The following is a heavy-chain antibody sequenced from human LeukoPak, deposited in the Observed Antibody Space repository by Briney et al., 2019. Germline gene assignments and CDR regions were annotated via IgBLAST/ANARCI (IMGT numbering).Heavy chain of an antibody. CDR1: GGSFSGYY. Sequence: SETLSLTCAVYGGSFSGYYWSWIRQPPGKGLEWIGEINHSGSTNYNPSLKSRVTISVDTSKNQFSLKLSSVTAADTAVYYCARGRVGATPQTIDFDYWGQGTLVTVSS. CDR2: INHSGST. J-gene: IGHJ4*02. V-gene: IGHV4-34*01. CDR3: ARGRVGATPQTIDFDY. D-gene: IGHD1-26*01.